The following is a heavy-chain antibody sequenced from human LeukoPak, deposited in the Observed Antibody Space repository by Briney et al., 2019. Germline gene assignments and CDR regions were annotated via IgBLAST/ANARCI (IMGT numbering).Heavy chain of an antibody. CDR1: GFTFSTYG. D-gene: IGHD6-19*01. CDR3: AKEQIAVAGTPFDY. J-gene: IGHJ4*02. Sequence: GRSLRLSCAASGFTFSTYGMHWVRQAPGKGLEWVAVISYDGSNKYYADSVKGRFTISRDNSKNTLYLQMNSLRAEDTALYYCAKEQIAVAGTPFDYWGQGTLVTVSS. CDR2: ISYDGSNK. V-gene: IGHV3-30*18.